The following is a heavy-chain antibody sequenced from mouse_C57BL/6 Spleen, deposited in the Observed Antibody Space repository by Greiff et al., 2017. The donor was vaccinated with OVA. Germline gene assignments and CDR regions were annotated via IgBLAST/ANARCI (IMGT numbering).Heavy chain of an antibody. J-gene: IGHJ4*01. Sequence: EVQLQQSVAELVRPGASVKLSCTASGFNIKNTYMHWVKQSPEQGLEWIGRIDPANGSTKYDQKFKGKATLTADTSSNTAYLQLSSLTSEDSAVYYCARTEPSNYAMDYWGQGTSVTVSS. CDR3: ARTEPSNYAMDY. CDR1: GFNIKNTY. CDR2: IDPANGST. V-gene: IGHV14-3*01. D-gene: IGHD5-1*01.